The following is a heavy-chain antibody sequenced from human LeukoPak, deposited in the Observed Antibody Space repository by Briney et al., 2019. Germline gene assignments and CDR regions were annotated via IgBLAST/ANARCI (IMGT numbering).Heavy chain of an antibody. CDR1: GGTFSSYA. J-gene: IGHJ6*02. Sequence: ASVKVSCKASGGTFSSYAISWVRQAPGQGLEWMGGIIPIFGTANYAQKFQGRVTITADESTSTAYMELSSLRSEDTAVYYCARDLRGYGILTGRYGMDVWGQGTTVTVSS. CDR2: IIPIFGTA. D-gene: IGHD3-9*01. V-gene: IGHV1-69*01. CDR3: ARDLRGYGILTGRYGMDV.